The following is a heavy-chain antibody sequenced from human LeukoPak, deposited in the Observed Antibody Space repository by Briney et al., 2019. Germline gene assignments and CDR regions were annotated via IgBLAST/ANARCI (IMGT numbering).Heavy chain of an antibody. Sequence: GGSLRLSCAVSGFTFSSYAMSWVRQAPGKGLEWVSAIDSSGSYTCYDDSVKGRFTISRDNSKNTLYLQMNSLRAEDTAVYYCAKGSAGGRPYYFDYWGQGTLVPVSS. J-gene: IGHJ4*02. CDR3: AKGSAGGRPYYFDY. CDR1: GFTFSSYA. D-gene: IGHD6-13*01. V-gene: IGHV3-23*05. CDR2: IDSSGSYT.